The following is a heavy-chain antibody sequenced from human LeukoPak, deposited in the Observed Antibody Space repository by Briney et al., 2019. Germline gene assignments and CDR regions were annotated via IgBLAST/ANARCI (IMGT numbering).Heavy chain of an antibody. CDR3: ARVPRLSGPPA. Sequence: GGSLRLSCAASGFTFTDYYMSWIRQAPGKGLEWVSSISSSSSYIYYADSVKGRFTISRDNAKNSLYLQMNSLRAEDTAVYYCARVPRLSGPPAWGQGTLVTVSS. CDR2: ISSSSSYI. CDR1: GFTFTDYY. J-gene: IGHJ5*02. D-gene: IGHD5/OR15-5a*01. V-gene: IGHV3-11*06.